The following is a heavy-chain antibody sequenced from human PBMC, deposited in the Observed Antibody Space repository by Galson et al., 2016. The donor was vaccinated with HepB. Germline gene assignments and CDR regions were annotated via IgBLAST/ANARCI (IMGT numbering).Heavy chain of an antibody. D-gene: IGHD2-2*03. CDR3: ATWIANHFDY. V-gene: IGHV3-23*01. Sequence: SLRLSCAASGFTFRDYGMTWVRQAPGKGLEVVSSISRSGDSTDYADSVKGRFTISRDNSKNTLYLQMSSLRAEDTATYYCATWIANHFDYWGQGTLVTVSS. CDR1: GFTFRDYG. J-gene: IGHJ4*02. CDR2: ISRSGDST.